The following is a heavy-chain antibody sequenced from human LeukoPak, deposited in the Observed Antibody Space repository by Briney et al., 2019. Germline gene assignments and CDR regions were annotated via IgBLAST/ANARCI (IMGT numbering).Heavy chain of an antibody. CDR2: MNPNSGNT. J-gene: IGHJ6*02. Sequence: ASVKVSCKASGYTFTSYDINWVRQATGQGLEWMGWMNPNSGNTGYAQKFQGRVTMTRNTSISTAYMELSSLRSEDAAVYYCARGPMIVVPRGFYYYYGMDVWGQGTTVTVSS. D-gene: IGHD3-22*01. V-gene: IGHV1-8*01. CDR3: ARGPMIVVPRGFYYYYGMDV. CDR1: GYTFTSYD.